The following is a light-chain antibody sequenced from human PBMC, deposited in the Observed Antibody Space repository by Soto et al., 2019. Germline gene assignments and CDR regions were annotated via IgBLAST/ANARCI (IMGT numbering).Light chain of an antibody. CDR1: ISNIGSNS. J-gene: IGLJ1*01. CDR2: DDD. V-gene: IGLV1-51*01. Sequence: QSVLTQPPSASGTPGQRVTISCSGSISNIGSNSVYWHQQLPGTAPKLLIYDDDKRPSGIPDRFSGSKSGTSATLGITGFQTGDEADHYCGSWDSSLSAYVFGTGTKVTVL. CDR3: GSWDSSLSAYV.